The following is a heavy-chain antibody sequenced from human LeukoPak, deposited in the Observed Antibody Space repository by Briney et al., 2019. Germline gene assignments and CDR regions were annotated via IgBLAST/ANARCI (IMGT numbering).Heavy chain of an antibody. CDR1: GFTFSNYA. V-gene: IGHV3-23*01. J-gene: IGHJ3*02. CDR2: ISGSGGST. CDR3: AKGGGTYYVSAFDI. Sequence: GGSLRLSCAAPGFTFSNYAMSWVRQAPGMGLEWVSAISGSGGSTYYADSVKGRFTISRDNSKNTLCLQMNSLRAEDTAVYYCAKGGGTYYVSAFDIWGQGTMVTVSS. D-gene: IGHD1-26*01.